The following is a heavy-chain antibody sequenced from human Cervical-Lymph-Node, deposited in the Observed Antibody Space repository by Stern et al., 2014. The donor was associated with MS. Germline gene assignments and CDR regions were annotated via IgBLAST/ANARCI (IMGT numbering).Heavy chain of an antibody. J-gene: IGHJ4*02. Sequence: EVPLGESGGNLVQPGGSLRLSCAASGFTFSNHWMHCVRQAPGKGLVCGSRIRGDGAGPSYADSVKGRFTISRDNAKNTLYLQMDSLRAEDTGVYFCARDGVTGTTRADYWGQGTLVTVSS. D-gene: IGHD1-1*01. CDR2: IRGDGAGP. V-gene: IGHV3-74*01. CDR3: ARDGVTGTTRADY. CDR1: GFTFSNHW.